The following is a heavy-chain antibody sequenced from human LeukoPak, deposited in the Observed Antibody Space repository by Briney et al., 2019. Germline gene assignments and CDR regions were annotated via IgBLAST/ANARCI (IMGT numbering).Heavy chain of an antibody. CDR1: GGSISSGSYY. V-gene: IGHV4-39*07. CDR2: IYYSGST. Sequence: SETLSLTCTVSGGSISSGSYYWSWIRQPAGKGLEWIGRIYYSGSTYYNPSLKSRVTISVDTSKNQFSLKLSSVTAADTAVYYCARRNYYYYMDVWGKGTTVTISS. CDR3: ARRNYYYYMDV. J-gene: IGHJ6*03.